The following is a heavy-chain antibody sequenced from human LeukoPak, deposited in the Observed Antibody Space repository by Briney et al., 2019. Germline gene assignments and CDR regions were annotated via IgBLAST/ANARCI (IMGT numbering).Heavy chain of an antibody. Sequence: SETLSLTCTVSGGSINSYSWSWIRQPPGKGLEWIGYIYESGSTNYNPSLRSRVTISVDTSKNQFSLKLSSVTAADTAVYYCARESLLLAHHVDVWGRGTTVTVSS. V-gene: IGHV4-59*01. CDR2: IYESGST. CDR1: GGSINSYS. D-gene: IGHD2/OR15-2a*01. J-gene: IGHJ6*04. CDR3: ARESLLLAHHVDV.